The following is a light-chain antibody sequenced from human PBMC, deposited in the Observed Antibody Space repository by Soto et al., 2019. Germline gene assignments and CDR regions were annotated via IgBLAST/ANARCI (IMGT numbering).Light chain of an antibody. CDR3: QHHNSYSQT. CDR1: QSIRHY. Sequence: DIQMTQSPPTLSASVGDRVTITCRASQSIRHYLAWYQQMPGKAPKLLIYGASTFQSGVPSRFSGSGSGTAFAPHLSSLPPDDFGTYFCQHHNSYSQTFGQGTKVEIK. V-gene: IGKV1-5*01. CDR2: GAS. J-gene: IGKJ1*01.